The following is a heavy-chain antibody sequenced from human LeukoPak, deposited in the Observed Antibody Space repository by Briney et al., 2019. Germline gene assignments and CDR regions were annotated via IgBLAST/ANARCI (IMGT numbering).Heavy chain of an antibody. D-gene: IGHD3-22*01. CDR3: ARGYDSSGYYSN. V-gene: IGHV4-59*01. CDR2: IYYSGST. Sequence: SETLSITCTVSGGSISSYYWSWIRQPPGKGLEWIGYIYYSGSTNYNPSLKSRVTISVDTSKNQFSLKLSSVTAADTAVYYCARGYDSSGYYSNWGQGTLVTVSS. J-gene: IGHJ4*02. CDR1: GGSISSYY.